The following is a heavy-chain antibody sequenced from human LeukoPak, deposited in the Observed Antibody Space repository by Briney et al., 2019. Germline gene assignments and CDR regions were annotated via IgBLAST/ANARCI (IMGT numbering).Heavy chain of an antibody. CDR1: GYTFTSYD. J-gene: IGHJ4*02. Sequence: GASVKVSCKASGYTFTSYDINWVRQAAGQGLVWMGWMNPDRYNTGSTQKFQGRVTMTTNTSTSTAYMELSNLGSEDTAIYYCARRHARRGYQYYFDFWGQGTLVTVSS. D-gene: IGHD5-12*01. CDR3: ARRHARRGYQYYFDF. CDR2: MNPDRYNT. V-gene: IGHV1-8*01.